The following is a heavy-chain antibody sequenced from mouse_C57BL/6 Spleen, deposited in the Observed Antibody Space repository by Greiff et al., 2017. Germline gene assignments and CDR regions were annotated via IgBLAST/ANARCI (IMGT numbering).Heavy chain of an antibody. CDR3: ARSGYSGSRDYAMDY. J-gene: IGHJ4*01. V-gene: IGHV1-50*01. Sequence: QVQLQQPGAELVKPGASVKLSCKASGYTFTSYWMQWVKQRPGTGLDWIGEIDPSDSYTNYNQKFKGKATLSVDTSSRTSYMQLSSLTSEDSAVYDCARSGYSGSRDYAMDYWGQGTSVTVSS. CDR1: GYTFTSYW. D-gene: IGHD1-1*01. CDR2: IDPSDSYT.